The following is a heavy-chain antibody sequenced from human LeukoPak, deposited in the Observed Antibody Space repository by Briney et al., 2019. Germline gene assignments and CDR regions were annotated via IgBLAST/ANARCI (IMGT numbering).Heavy chain of an antibody. J-gene: IGHJ4*02. CDR3: ARGSLNGYQFLKVMDY. CDR1: GYSFTSYW. D-gene: IGHD3-9*01. Sequence: GESLKISCKGSGYSFTSYWIGWVRQMPGKGLEWMGIIYPGDSDTRYSPSFQGQVTISADKSISTAYLQWSSLKASDTAMYYCARGSLNGYQFLKVMDYWGQGTLVTVSS. CDR2: IYPGDSDT. V-gene: IGHV5-51*01.